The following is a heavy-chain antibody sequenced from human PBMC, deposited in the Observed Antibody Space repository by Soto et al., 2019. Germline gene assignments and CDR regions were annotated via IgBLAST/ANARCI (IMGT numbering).Heavy chain of an antibody. CDR3: AKPNLIRGVVTKGIDS. V-gene: IGHV3-30*18. Sequence: GGSLRLSCAASGFSFSTYYIHWVRQAPCKGLEWVAVVSFDGINKHYADAVKGRFTISRDNSKNTLYLQMNSLRPEDAAIYYCAKPNLIRGVVTKGIDSWGQGTQVTVSS. J-gene: IGHJ4*02. D-gene: IGHD3-10*01. CDR2: VSFDGINK. CDR1: GFSFSTYY.